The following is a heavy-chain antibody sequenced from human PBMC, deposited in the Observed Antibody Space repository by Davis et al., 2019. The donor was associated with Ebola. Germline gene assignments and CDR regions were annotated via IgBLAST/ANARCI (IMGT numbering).Heavy chain of an antibody. D-gene: IGHD1-7*01. J-gene: IGHJ3*02. Sequence: PGGSLRLSCAASGFTVSSNYMNWVRQAPGKGLEWVSVIYSGGSTYYADSVKGRFTISRDSSKNTLYLQMNSLRAEDTAVYYCARDLTNYGPAAFDIWGQGTMVTVSS. CDR1: GFTVSSNY. CDR2: IYSGGST. V-gene: IGHV3-53*01. CDR3: ARDLTNYGPAAFDI.